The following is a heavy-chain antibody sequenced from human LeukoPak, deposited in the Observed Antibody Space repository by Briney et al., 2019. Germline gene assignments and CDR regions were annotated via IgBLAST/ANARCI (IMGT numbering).Heavy chain of an antibody. CDR1: GFTFSAYS. J-gene: IGHJ4*02. CDR3: ARDHHGDYVDY. Sequence: GGSLRLSCAASGFTFSAYSMNWVRQAPGKGLEWVSSITSSGNYIYYADSVKGRFTISRDNSKNTLYLQMNSLRAEDTAVYYCARDHHGDYVDYWGQGTLVTVSS. D-gene: IGHD4-17*01. V-gene: IGHV3-21*01. CDR2: ITSSGNYI.